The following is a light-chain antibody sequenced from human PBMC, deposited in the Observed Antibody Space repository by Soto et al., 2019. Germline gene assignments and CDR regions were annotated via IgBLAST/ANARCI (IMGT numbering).Light chain of an antibody. CDR3: QQLNGYPFT. CDR2: AAS. CDR1: QDVSGY. Sequence: AIRMTQSPSSLSASTGDRVTITCRASQDVSGYVAWYQQKPGKPPRLLIYAASTLQTGVPSRFSGSGSGTEFTLTISSLQPEDFATYYCQQLNGYPFTFGPGTKVDIK. J-gene: IGKJ3*01. V-gene: IGKV1-8*01.